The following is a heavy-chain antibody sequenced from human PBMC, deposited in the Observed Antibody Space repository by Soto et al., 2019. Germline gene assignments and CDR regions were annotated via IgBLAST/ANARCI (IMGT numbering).Heavy chain of an antibody. Sequence: EVQLVESGGGLVKPGGSLRLSCTASGFTFGIYTMTWVRQAPGKGLQWVASIGTTSSFIYHADSLRGRFTISSDNAKNSVFLQMTSLRGEDTAVYYCARVMCGDCSSYYYYSMDVWGQGTTVTVSS. CDR1: GFTFGIYT. CDR3: ARVMCGDCSSYYYYSMDV. J-gene: IGHJ6*02. CDR2: IGTTSSFI. V-gene: IGHV3-21*01. D-gene: IGHD2-21*02.